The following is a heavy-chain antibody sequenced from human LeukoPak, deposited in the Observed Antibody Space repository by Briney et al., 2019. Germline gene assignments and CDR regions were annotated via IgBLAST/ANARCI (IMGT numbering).Heavy chain of an antibody. J-gene: IGHJ4*02. CDR2: IYHSGST. D-gene: IGHD3-10*01. CDR1: GGSISSSNW. V-gene: IGHV4-4*02. Sequence: PSGTLSLTCAVSGGSISSSNWWSWVRQPPGKGLEWIGEIYHSGSTNYNPSLKSRVTISVDKSKNQFSLKLSSVTAADTAVYYCARVRKGRGDGELEPGNYFDYWGQGTLVTVSS. CDR3: ARVRKGRGDGELEPGNYFDY.